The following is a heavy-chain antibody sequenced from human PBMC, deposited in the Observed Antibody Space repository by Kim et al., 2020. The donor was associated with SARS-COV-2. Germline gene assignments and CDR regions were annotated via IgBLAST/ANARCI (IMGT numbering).Heavy chain of an antibody. CDR2: ITGNGDSS. V-gene: IGHV3-23*01. CDR3: VKGPSETSHAPDY. Sequence: GGSLRLSCAASGFSFSNYGMSWVRQAPGKGLEWVSGITGNGDSSYYADSVKGRFRTSRDNSKNVLYLEMNSLRAEDTALYYCVKGPSETSHAPDYWGQGT. CDR1: GFSFSNYG. J-gene: IGHJ4*02.